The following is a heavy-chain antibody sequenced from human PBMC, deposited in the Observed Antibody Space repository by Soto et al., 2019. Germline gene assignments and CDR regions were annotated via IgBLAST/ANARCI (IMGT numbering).Heavy chain of an antibody. V-gene: IGHV1-69*01. CDR2: IIPIFGTA. D-gene: IGHD3-3*01. CDR3: ARDVEGDYDFWCGPNYYYYGMDV. Sequence: QVQLVQSGAEVKKPGSSVKVSCKASGGTFSSYAISWVRQAPGQGLEWMGGIIPIFGTANYAQKFQGRVTITADESTSTAYMELSSVRSEDTAVYYCARDVEGDYDFWCGPNYYYYGMDVWGQGTTVTVSS. J-gene: IGHJ6*02. CDR1: GGTFSSYA.